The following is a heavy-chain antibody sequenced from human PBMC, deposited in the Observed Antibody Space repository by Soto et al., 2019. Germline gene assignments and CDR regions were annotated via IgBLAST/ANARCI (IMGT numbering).Heavy chain of an antibody. CDR2: IIAIFGTA. Sequence: QVQLVQSGAEVKKPGSSVKVSCKASGGTFSSYAISWVRQAPGQGLEWMGGIIAIFGTANYAQKFQGRVTFPXDXSTSPAYMELRSLRSEDTAVYYWARALGIVATAFDYWGQGTLVTVSS. D-gene: IGHD5-12*01. J-gene: IGHJ4*02. CDR1: GGTFSSYA. V-gene: IGHV1-69*05. CDR3: ARALGIVATAFDY.